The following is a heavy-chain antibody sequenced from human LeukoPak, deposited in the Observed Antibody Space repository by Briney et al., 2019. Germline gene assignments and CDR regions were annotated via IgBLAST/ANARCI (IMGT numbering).Heavy chain of an antibody. Sequence: GGSLRLSCAASGFTFSLYWMSWVRQAPGKGLEWVANIKRDGSEKYYVGSVKGRFTISRDNAKNSLYLQMNSLRAEDTAVYYCARWGGSDFDYCGQGTLVTVSS. J-gene: IGHJ4*02. D-gene: IGHD3-16*01. CDR2: IKRDGSEK. CDR1: GFTFSLYW. CDR3: ARWGGSDFDY. V-gene: IGHV3-7*03.